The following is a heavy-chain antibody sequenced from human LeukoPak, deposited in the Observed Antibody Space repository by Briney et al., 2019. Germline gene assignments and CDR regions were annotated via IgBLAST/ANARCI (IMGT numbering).Heavy chain of an antibody. Sequence: PSETLSLTCTVSGGSISSYYWSWIRQPPGKGLEWIGYVSDSGITNYNPSLKSRVTISVDTSKNQFSLKLSSVTAADTAVYFCARDYQTWYFDLWGRGTLVTVSS. D-gene: IGHD3-16*02. J-gene: IGHJ2*01. V-gene: IGHV4-59*01. CDR2: VSDSGIT. CDR3: ARDYQTWYFDL. CDR1: GGSISSYY.